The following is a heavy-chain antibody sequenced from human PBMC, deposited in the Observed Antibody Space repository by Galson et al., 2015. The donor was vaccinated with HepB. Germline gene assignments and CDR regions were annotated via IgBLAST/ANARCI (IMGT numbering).Heavy chain of an antibody. CDR2: ISAYNGNM. Sequence: SVKVSCKASGYIFTDFGISWVRQAPGQGLEWMGWISAYNGNMKYAQNLQGRVAMTTDTSTGTAYMELRSLTSDDTAVYYCTRDFGGTPGIFFDYWGQGTLVTVSS. V-gene: IGHV1-18*04. CDR1: GYIFTDFG. J-gene: IGHJ4*02. CDR3: TRDFGGTPGIFFDY. D-gene: IGHD3-10*01.